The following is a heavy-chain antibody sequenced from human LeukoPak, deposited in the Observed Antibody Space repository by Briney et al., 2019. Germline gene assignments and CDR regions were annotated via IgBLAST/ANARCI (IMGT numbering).Heavy chain of an antibody. CDR1: GLNFSNFS. CDR3: ARGMYNNGWYPDYFDY. J-gene: IGHJ4*02. D-gene: IGHD6-19*01. CDR2: ISRSSRTI. V-gene: IGHV3-48*04. Sequence: PGGSLRLSCAASGLNFSNFSLNWVRQAPGKGLEGVSYISRSSRTIYYADSVKGRFTISRDNAKNSLYLQMNSLRAEDTAVYYCARGMYNNGWYPDYFDYWGQGTLVTVSS.